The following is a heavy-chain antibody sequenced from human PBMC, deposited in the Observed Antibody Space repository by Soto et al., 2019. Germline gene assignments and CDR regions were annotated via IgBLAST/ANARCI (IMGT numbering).Heavy chain of an antibody. D-gene: IGHD1-26*01. J-gene: IGHJ3*02. CDR2: IWYDGSNR. V-gene: IGHV3-33*01. Sequence: GGSLRLSCAASGFTFSSYGMHWVRQAPGKGLEWVAVIWYDGSNRYYADSVKGRFTISRDNSKNTLYLQMNSLRAEDTAVYYCARAGSYFSVGAFDIWGQGTMVTV. CDR1: GFTFSSYG. CDR3: ARAGSYFSVGAFDI.